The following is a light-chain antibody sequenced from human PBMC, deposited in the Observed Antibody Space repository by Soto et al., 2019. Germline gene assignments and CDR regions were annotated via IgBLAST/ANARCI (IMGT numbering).Light chain of an antibody. J-gene: IGKJ2*01. CDR3: QQYNNWPPYT. Sequence: EIVLPQSPGTLSLSPGERVTLSCRASQSVSTNVAWYQQIPGQTPRLLIYGASTRATGIPVRFSGSGSGAEFTLTISSLQSEDYAVYYCQQYNNWPPYTVGQGTKVDIK. CDR1: QSVSTN. V-gene: IGKV3-15*01. CDR2: GAS.